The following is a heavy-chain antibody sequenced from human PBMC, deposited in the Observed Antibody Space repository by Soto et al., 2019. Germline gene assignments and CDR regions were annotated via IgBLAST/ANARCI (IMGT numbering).Heavy chain of an antibody. V-gene: IGHV4-61*01. D-gene: IGHD4-17*01. Sequence: QVQLQESGPGLLKPSETLSLTCSVSGGSVNNRTYYWSWIRQPPGKRLEWIGYVYYSGTTNYNPSLKSRVSISVDTSKNQFSLSLSSVTAADTVLYYCARTTAVPNTLRSRYYFDYWGQGNLGTVSS. CDR2: VYYSGTT. CDR3: ARTTAVPNTLRSRYYFDY. J-gene: IGHJ4*02. CDR1: GGSVNNRTYY.